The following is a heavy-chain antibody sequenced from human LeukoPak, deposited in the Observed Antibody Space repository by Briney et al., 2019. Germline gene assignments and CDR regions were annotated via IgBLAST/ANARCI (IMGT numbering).Heavy chain of an antibody. J-gene: IGHJ4*02. V-gene: IGHV4-34*01. CDR3: ASHYYDSSGSIN. CDR1: GGSFSGYY. Sequence: PSETLSLTCAVYGGSFSGYYWSWIRQPPGKGLEWIGEINHSGSTNYNPSLKSRVTISVDTSKNQFSLKLSSVTAADTAVYYCASHYYDSSGSINWGQGTLVTVSS. CDR2: INHSGST. D-gene: IGHD3-22*01.